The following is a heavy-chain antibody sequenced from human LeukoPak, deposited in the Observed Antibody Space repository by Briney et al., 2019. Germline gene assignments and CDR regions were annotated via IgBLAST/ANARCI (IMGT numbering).Heavy chain of an antibody. V-gene: IGHV4-34*01. CDR1: GGSFTGFY. Sequence: PSETLSLTCAVRGGSFTGFYWIWIRQPPGKGLEWIGEINHSRRTSYNPSLKSRVTISVDTSKNQFSLKLTSVTAADTGVYYCAKSEWDSVGPYYSFGMDVWGQGTTVTV. D-gene: IGHD1-26*01. CDR2: INHSRRT. J-gene: IGHJ6*02. CDR3: AKSEWDSVGPYYSFGMDV.